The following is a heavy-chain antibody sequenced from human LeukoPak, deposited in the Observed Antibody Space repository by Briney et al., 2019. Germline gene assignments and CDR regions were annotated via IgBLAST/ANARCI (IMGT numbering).Heavy chain of an antibody. CDR3: ARPFCSSNNCYEGGNWFDP. D-gene: IGHD2-2*01. CDR2: IFYSGTT. J-gene: IGHJ5*02. V-gene: IGHV4-39*01. CDR1: GGSVSSSGYS. Sequence: SETLSLTCSVSGGSVSSSGYSWGWIRQPPGKGLEWIGSIFYSGTTYYNPSLKSRVTISVDTSKTQFSLKLTSVTAADTAVYYCARPFCSSNNCYEGGNWFDPWGQGTLVIVSS.